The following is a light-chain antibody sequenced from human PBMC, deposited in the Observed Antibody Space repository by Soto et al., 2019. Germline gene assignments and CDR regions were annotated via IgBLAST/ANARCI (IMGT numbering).Light chain of an antibody. J-gene: IGKJ2*01. CDR2: AAS. V-gene: IGKV1-39*01. CDR1: QSISSY. CDR3: QQSYSTPGDT. Sequence: DIQMTQSPSSLSASVGDRVTITCRASQSISSYLNWYQQKPGKAPKLLIYAASSLQSGVQSRFSGSGSGTDFALTISSPQPEDFATYYCQQSYSTPGDTFGQGTKLEIK.